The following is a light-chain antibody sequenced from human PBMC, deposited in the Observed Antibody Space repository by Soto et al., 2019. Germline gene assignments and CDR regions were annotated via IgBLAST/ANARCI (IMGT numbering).Light chain of an antibody. J-gene: IGKJ4*01. CDR1: QSISSN. CDR3: QHYANWPLT. V-gene: IGKV3-15*01. CDR2: RTS. Sequence: EIVMTQSPATLSVSPGERATLSCRASQSISSNLAWYQQKPGQAPRLLMFRTSSRATGFPARFSGSGSGTDFTLTINSLQSEDFAVYYCQHYANWPLTFGGGTKVDIK.